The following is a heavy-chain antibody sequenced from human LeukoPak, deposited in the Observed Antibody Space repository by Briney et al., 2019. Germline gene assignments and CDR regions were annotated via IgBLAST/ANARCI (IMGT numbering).Heavy chain of an antibody. CDR3: ARLDRYYYDSSASDY. CDR1: GYSISSGYY. J-gene: IGHJ4*02. D-gene: IGHD3-22*01. Sequence: PSETLSLTCTVSGYSISSGYYWGWIRQPPGKGLEWIGSIYHSGSTYYNPSLKSRVTISVDKSKNQFSLKLSSVTAADTAVYYCARLDRYYYDSSASDYWGQGTLVTVSS. V-gene: IGHV4-38-2*02. CDR2: IYHSGST.